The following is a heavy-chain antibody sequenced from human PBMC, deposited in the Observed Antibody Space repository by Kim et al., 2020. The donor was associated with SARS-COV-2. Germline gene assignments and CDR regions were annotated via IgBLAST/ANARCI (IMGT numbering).Heavy chain of an antibody. CDR2: IRSKTYGGTA. Sequence: GGSLRLSCIGSGFSFGDYTMTWFRQAAGKGLEWLGFIRSKTYGGTAEYATSVKGRFIIFRDDSKRIVYLQMQSLRSEDSAIYYCTRDFVYFDTSGYYGGTFWGQGSLVTVSS. CDR3: TRDFVYFDTSGYYGGTF. CDR1: GFSFGDYT. D-gene: IGHD3-22*01. V-gene: IGHV3-49*03. J-gene: IGHJ4*02.